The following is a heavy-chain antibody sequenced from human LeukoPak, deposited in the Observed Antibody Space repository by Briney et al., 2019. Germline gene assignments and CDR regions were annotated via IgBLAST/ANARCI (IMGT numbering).Heavy chain of an antibody. CDR1: GFTFSSFG. D-gene: IGHD4-17*01. J-gene: IGHJ4*02. V-gene: IGHV3-30*02. CDR3: AKWSGDYPSYYLDY. CDR2: IRSDGSSK. Sequence: GGSLRLSCAASGFTFSSFGLHWVRQAPGKGLEWVALIRSDGSSKNYADSVKGRFTISRDTSENTVHLQMNNLRAEDTAVYYCAKWSGDYPSYYLDYWGQGTLVTVSS.